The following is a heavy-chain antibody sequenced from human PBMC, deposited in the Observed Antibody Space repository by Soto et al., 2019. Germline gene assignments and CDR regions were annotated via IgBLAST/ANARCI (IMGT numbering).Heavy chain of an antibody. CDR1: GGSISSSIYY. Sequence: PSETLSLTCTVSGGSISSSIYYGGWIRQPPGKGLEWIGSIYYSGSTYYNPSLKSRVTISVDTSKNQFSLKLSSVTAADTAVYYCARVVVVPAVIGWDNWFDPWGQGTLVTVSS. CDR2: IYYSGST. V-gene: IGHV4-39*01. D-gene: IGHD2-2*01. CDR3: ARVVVVPAVIGWDNWFDP. J-gene: IGHJ5*02.